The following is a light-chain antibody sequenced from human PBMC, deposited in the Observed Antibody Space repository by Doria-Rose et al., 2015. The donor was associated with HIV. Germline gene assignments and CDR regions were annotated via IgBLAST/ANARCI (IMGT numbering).Light chain of an antibody. Sequence: QSVLTQPASVSGSPGQSITISCTGTTRDVGGYTYVSWYQHHPGKVPKLVIYDVSTRPSGVSNRFSGSRSGNTASLTISGLQSEDEATYYCCSYTSSSTFVFGAGTKVTVL. CDR3: CSYTSSSTFV. CDR1: TRDVGGYTY. J-gene: IGLJ1*01. CDR2: DVS. V-gene: IGLV2-14*03.